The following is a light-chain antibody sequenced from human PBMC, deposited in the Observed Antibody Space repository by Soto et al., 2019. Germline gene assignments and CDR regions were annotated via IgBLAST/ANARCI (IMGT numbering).Light chain of an antibody. CDR2: AAS. Sequence: DIQMTQSASSLSASVGDRVTITCRASQSISSNLNWHQQKPGKAPKLLIYAASSLQSWVPSRFSCSVSWTDLTLTISSLQPEDFATYYFKQSYSIPYTFGQGTKLEI. V-gene: IGKV1-39*01. CDR1: QSISSN. CDR3: KQSYSIPYT. J-gene: IGKJ2*01.